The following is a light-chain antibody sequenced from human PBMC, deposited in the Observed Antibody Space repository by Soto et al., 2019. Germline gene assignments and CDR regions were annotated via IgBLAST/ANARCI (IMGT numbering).Light chain of an antibody. CDR3: HQYSTSPPWT. CDR1: QSVGSNY. CDR2: GAS. Sequence: IVLTQSPGTLSLLPGERATLSCRSSQSVGSNYLAWYQQKPGRAPRLLIYGASSRATGIPDRFTGSGSGTDFTLTISRLEPEDSAVYYCHQYSTSPPWTFGQGTKVDIK. V-gene: IGKV3-20*01. J-gene: IGKJ1*01.